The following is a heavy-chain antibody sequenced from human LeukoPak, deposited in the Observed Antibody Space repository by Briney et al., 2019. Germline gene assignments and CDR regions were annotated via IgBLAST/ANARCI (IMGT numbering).Heavy chain of an antibody. V-gene: IGHV3-53*01. CDR1: GFTVSSNY. CDR3: ARVATGWGVDYFDY. J-gene: IGHJ4*02. CDR2: IYSGGST. D-gene: IGHD3-9*01. Sequence: GGSMRLSCAASGFTVSSNYMSWVRQAPGKGLEWVSVIYSGGSTYYADSVKGRFTISGDNSKNTLYLQMNSLRAEDTAVYYCARVATGWGVDYFDYWGQGTLVTVSS.